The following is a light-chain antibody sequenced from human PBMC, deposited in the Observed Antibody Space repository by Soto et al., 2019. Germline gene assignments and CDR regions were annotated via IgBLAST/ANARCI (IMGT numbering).Light chain of an antibody. CDR1: QSVLYSSNNKNY. Sequence: DIVMTQSPDSLAVSLGERATINCKSNQSVLYSSNNKNYLAWYQQKPGQPPNLLIYWASTRESGVPDRFSGSGSGTDFTLTISSLQAEDVAVYYCQQYYRTPRTFGQGTKVDIK. CDR3: QQYYRTPRT. J-gene: IGKJ1*01. CDR2: WAS. V-gene: IGKV4-1*01.